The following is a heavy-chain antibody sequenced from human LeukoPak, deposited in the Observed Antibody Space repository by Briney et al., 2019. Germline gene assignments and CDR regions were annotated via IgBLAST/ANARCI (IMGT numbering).Heavy chain of an antibody. CDR3: ASHYTYCSGGSCYYYYYGMDV. D-gene: IGHD2-15*01. CDR2: ISSSSSYI. J-gene: IGHJ6*04. Sequence: PGGSLRLSCAASGFTFSSYSMNWVRQAPGKGLEGVSSISSSSSYIYYADSVKGRFTISRDNAKNSLYLQMNSLRAEDTAVYYCASHYTYCSGGSCYYYYYGMDVWGKGTTVTVSS. V-gene: IGHV3-21*01. CDR1: GFTFSSYS.